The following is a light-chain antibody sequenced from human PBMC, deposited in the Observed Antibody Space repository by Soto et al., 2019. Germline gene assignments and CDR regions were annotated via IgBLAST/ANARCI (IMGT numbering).Light chain of an antibody. CDR2: DTS. V-gene: IGKV3-20*01. Sequence: VLARSPGTLSLSPGERSTLSCGVSKSVSSSYLDWYQQKPGQAPRLLIYDTSSWASGIPARFSGSGSGTDFTLTISRLEPEDFAVYYCQQYVSSPLTFGGGTKVDIK. J-gene: IGKJ4*01. CDR3: QQYVSSPLT. CDR1: KSVSSSY.